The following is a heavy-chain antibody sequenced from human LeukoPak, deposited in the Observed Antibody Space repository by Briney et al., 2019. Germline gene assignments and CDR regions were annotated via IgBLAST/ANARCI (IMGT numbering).Heavy chain of an antibody. CDR2: TRYDGSNK. Sequence: PGGSLRLSCAASGFTFSSYGMHWVRQAPGKGLEWVTFTRYDGSNKYYADSVKGRFTISRDNSKNTLYLQMNSLRAEDTAVYYCAKSCSGGSCYTDYWGQGTLVTVSS. V-gene: IGHV3-30*02. CDR1: GFTFSSYG. J-gene: IGHJ4*02. D-gene: IGHD2-15*01. CDR3: AKSCSGGSCYTDY.